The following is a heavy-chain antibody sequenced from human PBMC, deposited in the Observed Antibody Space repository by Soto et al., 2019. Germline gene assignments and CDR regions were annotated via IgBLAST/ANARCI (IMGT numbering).Heavy chain of an antibody. V-gene: IGHV4-59*01. CDR2: IYYSGST. J-gene: IGHJ6*02. Sequence: TSETLSLTCTVSGGSISSYYWSWIRQPPGKGLEWIGYIYYSGSTNYNPSLKSRVTISVDTSKNQFSLKLSSVTAADTAVYYCVSVGPDTGYGMDVWGQGTTVTVSS. CDR3: VSVGPDTGYGMDV. CDR1: GGSISSYY. D-gene: IGHD5-18*01.